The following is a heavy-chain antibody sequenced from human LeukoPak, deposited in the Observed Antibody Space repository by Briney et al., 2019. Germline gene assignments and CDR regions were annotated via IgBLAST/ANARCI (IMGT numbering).Heavy chain of an antibody. CDR2: ISWNSGSI. Sequence: GRSLRLSCAASGFTFDDYAMHWVRQGPGKGLEWVSGISWNSGSIGYADSVKGRFTISRDSAKNSLYLQMNSLRAEDTALYYCAKDRTYDYGDYGPFDYWGQGTLVTVSS. D-gene: IGHD4-17*01. CDR3: AKDRTYDYGDYGPFDY. CDR1: GFTFDDYA. V-gene: IGHV3-9*01. J-gene: IGHJ4*02.